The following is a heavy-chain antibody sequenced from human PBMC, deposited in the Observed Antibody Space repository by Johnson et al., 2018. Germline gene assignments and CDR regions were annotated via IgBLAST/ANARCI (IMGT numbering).Heavy chain of an antibody. D-gene: IGHD6-25*01. CDR3: TVQQRPPGTPRYDYYYYYRDV. CDR1: GFSFSTYW. J-gene: IGHJ6*03. V-gene: IGHV3-15*01. Sequence: VQLVESGGGLVRPGGSLRLSCAASGFSFSTYWMSWVRQAPGKGLEWVGRIKSKTDGGTTDYAAPVKGRFTISRDDSKSTLYLQMNSLKPEDTAGYYCTVQQRPPGTPRYDYYYYYRDVWGKGTTFTVSS. CDR2: IKSKTDGGTT.